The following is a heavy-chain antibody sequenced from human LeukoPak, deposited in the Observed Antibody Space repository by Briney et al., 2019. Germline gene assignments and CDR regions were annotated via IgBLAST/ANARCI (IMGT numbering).Heavy chain of an antibody. Sequence: GASVKVSCKASGGTFSSYAISWVRQAPGQGLEWMGRINPNSGGTNYAQKFQGRVTMTRDTSISTAYMELSRLRSDDTAVYYCARVAPGGYDFHYYYYYMDVWGKGTTVTVSS. V-gene: IGHV1-2*06. D-gene: IGHD5-12*01. CDR2: INPNSGGT. CDR1: GGTFSSYA. J-gene: IGHJ6*03. CDR3: ARVAPGGYDFHYYYYYMDV.